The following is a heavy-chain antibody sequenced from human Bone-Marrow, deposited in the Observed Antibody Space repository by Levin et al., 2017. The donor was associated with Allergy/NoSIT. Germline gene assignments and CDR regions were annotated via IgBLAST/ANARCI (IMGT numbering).Heavy chain of an antibody. CDR2: ISGSGGST. Sequence: AGGSLRLSCAASGFTFSSYAMSWVRQAPGKGLEWVSAISGSGGSTYYADSVKGRFTISRDNSKNTLYLQMNSLRAEDTAVYYCAGERGGDGYNYFDYWGQGTLVTVSS. CDR3: AGERGGDGYNYFDY. J-gene: IGHJ4*02. D-gene: IGHD5-24*01. V-gene: IGHV3-23*01. CDR1: GFTFSSYA.